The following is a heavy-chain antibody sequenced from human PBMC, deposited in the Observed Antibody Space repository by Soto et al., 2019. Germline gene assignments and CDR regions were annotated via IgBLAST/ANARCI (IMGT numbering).Heavy chain of an antibody. J-gene: IGHJ4*02. CDR2: IIPILGIA. D-gene: IGHD1-26*01. CDR3: ARDPLPSGSYFD. CDR1: GGTFSSYT. V-gene: IGHV1-69*08. Sequence: QVQLVQSGAEVKKPGSSVKVSCKASGGTFSSYTISWVRQAPGQGLEWMGRIIPILGIANYAQKFQGRVTITADKSTSTAYKELSSLRSEDTAVYYCARDPLPSGSYFDWGQGTLVTVSS.